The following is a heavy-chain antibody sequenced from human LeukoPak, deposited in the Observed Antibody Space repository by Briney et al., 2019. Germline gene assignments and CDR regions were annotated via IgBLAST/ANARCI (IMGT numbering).Heavy chain of an antibody. D-gene: IGHD4-11*01. CDR3: ARDQATVTPYGMDV. V-gene: IGHV4-39*07. J-gene: IGHJ6*03. Sequence: PSETLSLTCTVSAGSISSSSYYWGWIRQPPGKGLEYIGSIYYSGSTYYNPSLKSRVTISVDTSKNQFSLKLSSVTAADTAVYYCARDQATVTPYGMDVWGKGTTVTVSS. CDR2: IYYSGST. CDR1: AGSISSSSYY.